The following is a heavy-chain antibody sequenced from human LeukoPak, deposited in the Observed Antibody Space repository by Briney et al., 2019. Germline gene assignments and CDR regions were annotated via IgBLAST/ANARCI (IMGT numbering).Heavy chain of an antibody. V-gene: IGHV1-2*02. CDR2: INPNSGGT. J-gene: IGHJ4*02. CDR3: ARSDYGDYNFDY. Sequence: GASVKVSCKASGYTFTVYYMHWVRQAPGQGLEWMGWINPNSGGTNYAQKFQGRVTMTRDTSISTAYMELSRLRSDDTAVYYCARSDYGDYNFDYWGQGTLVTVSS. D-gene: IGHD4-17*01. CDR1: GYTFTVYY.